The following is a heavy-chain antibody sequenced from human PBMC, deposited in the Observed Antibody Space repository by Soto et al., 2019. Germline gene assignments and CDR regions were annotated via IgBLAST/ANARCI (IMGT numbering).Heavy chain of an antibody. D-gene: IGHD1-1*01. CDR3: ARTLEETDAFDI. Sequence: ASVKVSCKASGYTFTSYDINWVRQATGQGLEWMGWMNPNSGNTGYAQKFQGRVTMTRNTSISTAYMELSSLRSEDTAVYYCARTLEETDAFDIWGQGTMVTVSS. CDR1: GYTFTSYD. J-gene: IGHJ3*02. CDR2: MNPNSGNT. V-gene: IGHV1-8*01.